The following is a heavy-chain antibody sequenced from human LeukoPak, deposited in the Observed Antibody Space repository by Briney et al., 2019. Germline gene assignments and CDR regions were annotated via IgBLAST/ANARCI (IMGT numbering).Heavy chain of an antibody. D-gene: IGHD1-26*01. CDR3: ARDRSGRYFRY. Sequence: PGSSVKVSCKASGYTFTSYGISWVRQAPGQGLEWMGWISAYNGNTNYAQRLQGRVTMTTDTSTRTAYMELRSLRSDDSAVYYCARDRSGRYFRYWGQGTLVTVSS. CDR2: ISAYNGNT. V-gene: IGHV1-18*01. CDR1: GYTFTSYG. J-gene: IGHJ1*01.